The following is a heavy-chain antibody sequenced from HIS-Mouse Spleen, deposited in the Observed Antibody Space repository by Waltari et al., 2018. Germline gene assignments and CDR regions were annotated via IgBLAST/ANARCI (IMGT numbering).Heavy chain of an antibody. CDR3: ARESPAAAGLGRYFDY. CDR2: IYYSGST. Sequence: QLQLQESGPGLVKPSETLSLTCTVSGGSISSSSYHGGWILQPPGKGLEWIGSIYYSGSTYYNPSLKSRVTISVDTSKNQFSLKLSSVTAADTAVYYCARESPAAAGLGRYFDYWGQGTLVTVSS. D-gene: IGHD6-13*01. J-gene: IGHJ4*02. CDR1: GGSISSSSYH. V-gene: IGHV4-39*07.